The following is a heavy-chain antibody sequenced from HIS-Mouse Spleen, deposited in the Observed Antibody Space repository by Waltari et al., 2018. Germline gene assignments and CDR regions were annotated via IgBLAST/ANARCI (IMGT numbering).Heavy chain of an antibody. D-gene: IGHD7-27*01. J-gene: IGHJ3*02. V-gene: IGHV1-69*04. CDR3: ARVSVWGSHAFDI. CDR2: STPSLGIA. CDR1: GGTFSSYA. Sequence: QVQLVQSGAEVKKPGSSVKVSCKASGGTFSSYAISWVRQAPGQGLEWMERSTPSLGIANYAQEFQGIVTITADKSTSTAYMELSSLRSEDTAVYYCARVSVWGSHAFDIWGQGTMVTVSS.